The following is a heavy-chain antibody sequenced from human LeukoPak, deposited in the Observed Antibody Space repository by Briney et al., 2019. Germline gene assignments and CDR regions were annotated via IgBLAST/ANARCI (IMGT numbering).Heavy chain of an antibody. CDR3: ARKVSSGWCFDY. CDR2: IYYSGTT. CDR1: GGSISSHY. D-gene: IGHD6-19*01. J-gene: IGHJ4*02. Sequence: SETLSLTCTVSGGSISSHYWSWIRQPPGKGLEWIGYIYYSGTTNYNPSLKSRVTISVDTSKNQFSLKLSSVTAADTAVYYCARKVSSGWCFDYWGQGTLVTVSS. V-gene: IGHV4-59*11.